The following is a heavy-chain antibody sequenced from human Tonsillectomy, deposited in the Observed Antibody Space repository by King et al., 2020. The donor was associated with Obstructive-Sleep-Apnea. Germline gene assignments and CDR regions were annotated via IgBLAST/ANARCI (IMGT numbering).Heavy chain of an antibody. J-gene: IGHJ4*02. V-gene: IGHV3-21*01. D-gene: IGHD5-24*01. CDR3: ARDRPWLQGEVDY. CDR2: ISSSSSYI. CDR1: GFTFSSYS. Sequence: DVQLVESGGGLVKPGGSLRLSCAASGFTFSSYSMNWVRQAPGKGLEWVSSISSSSSYIYYADSVKGRFTISRENAKNSLYLQMNSLRAEDTAVYYCARDRPWLQGEVDYWGQGTLVTVSS.